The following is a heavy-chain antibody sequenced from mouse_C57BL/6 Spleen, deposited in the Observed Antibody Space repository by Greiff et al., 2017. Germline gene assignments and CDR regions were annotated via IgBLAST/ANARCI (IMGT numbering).Heavy chain of an antibody. D-gene: IGHD1-1*01. CDR2: ILPGSGST. V-gene: IGHV1-9*01. Sequence: VKLQQSGAELMKPGASVKLSCKATGYTFTGYWIEWVKQRPGHGLEWIGEILPGSGSTNYNEKFKGKGTFTADTSSNTAYMQLSSLTTEDSAIYYCAREWEYYCSGGFAYWGQGTLVTVSA. CDR1: GYTFTGYW. J-gene: IGHJ3*01. CDR3: AREWEYYCSGGFAY.